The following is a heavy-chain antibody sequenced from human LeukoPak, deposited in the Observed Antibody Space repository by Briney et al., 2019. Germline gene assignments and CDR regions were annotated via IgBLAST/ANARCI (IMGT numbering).Heavy chain of an antibody. Sequence: ASVKVSCKASGDTFSSYAISWVRQAPGQGLEWMGGIIPIFGTANYAQKFQGRVTITADESTSTAYMELSSLRSEDTAVYYCARGGTNWNYHHYYGMDVWGQGTTVTVSS. J-gene: IGHJ6*02. CDR3: ARGGTNWNYHHYYGMDV. D-gene: IGHD1-1*01. CDR1: GDTFSSYA. V-gene: IGHV1-69*13. CDR2: IIPIFGTA.